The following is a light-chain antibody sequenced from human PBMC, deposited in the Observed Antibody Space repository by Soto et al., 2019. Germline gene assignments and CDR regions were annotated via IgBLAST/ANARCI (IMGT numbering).Light chain of an antibody. J-gene: IGKJ1*01. CDR2: KVS. CDR1: QSLVYSDGHTY. V-gene: IGKV2-30*01. CDR3: MQGTHWPWT. Sequence: DVVMTQSPLSLPVTLGQPASISCRSSQSLVYSDGHTYLNWFQQRPGQSPRRLIYKVSNRDSGVPDRFSGSGSGTDFTLKISRVEPEDVGVYYCMQGTHWPWTFGQGTKVDIK.